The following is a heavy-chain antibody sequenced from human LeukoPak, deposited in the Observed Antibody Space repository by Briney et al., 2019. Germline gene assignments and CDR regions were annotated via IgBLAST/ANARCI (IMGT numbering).Heavy chain of an antibody. Sequence: SETLSITSAGYTVTFSGHYWTRIRQPPGKGLEWIGEINHSGSTNYNPSLRSRVTISEDTSKTHFSLNLSSVAAADTAVYYCARVVPVHKWIDSWGQGTLVTVSS. CDR2: INHSGST. V-gene: IGHV4-34*01. J-gene: IGHJ5*01. CDR3: ARVVPVHKWIDS. D-gene: IGHD2-2*01. CDR1: TVTFSGHY.